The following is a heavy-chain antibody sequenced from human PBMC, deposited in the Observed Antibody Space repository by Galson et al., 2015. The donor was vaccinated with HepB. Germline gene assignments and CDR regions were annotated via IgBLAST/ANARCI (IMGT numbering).Heavy chain of an antibody. CDR2: INPSGGST. CDR3: GGSAGYYGMDV. CDR1: GYTFTSYY. Sequence: VKVSCKASGYTFTSYYMHWVRQAPGQGLEWMGIINPSGGSTSYAQKFRGRVTMTRDTSTSTVYMELSSLRSEDAAVYYCGGSAGYYGMDVWGQGTTVTVSS. D-gene: IGHD2-15*01. V-gene: IGHV1-46*01. J-gene: IGHJ6*02.